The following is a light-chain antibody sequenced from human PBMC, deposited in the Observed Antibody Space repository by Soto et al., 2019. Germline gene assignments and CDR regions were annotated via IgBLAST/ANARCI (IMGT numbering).Light chain of an antibody. CDR2: TAS. V-gene: IGKV1-12*01. CDR1: QDINSW. CDR3: QQLNTYPQIT. J-gene: IGKJ5*01. Sequence: DIQMTQSPSSVSASVGDRVTITCRASQDINSWLTWYQQKPGKAPKVLIYTASTLQSGVPSRFSGSGSGTEFTLTISNLQPEDFGTYYCQQLNTYPQITFGQGTRLEIK.